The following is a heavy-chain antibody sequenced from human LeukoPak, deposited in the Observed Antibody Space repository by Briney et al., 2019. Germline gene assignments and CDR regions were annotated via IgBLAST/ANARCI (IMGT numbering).Heavy chain of an antibody. Sequence: SETLSLTCTVSGVSISSYYWSWLRQPPGKGLEWIGNIYYSGSANYNPSLKSRVTISVDTSKNQFSLKLSPLTAADTAVYYCARGTYGSSWQLEHFDYWGQGTLVTVSS. CDR1: GVSISSYY. J-gene: IGHJ4*02. CDR2: IYYSGSA. D-gene: IGHD6-13*01. V-gene: IGHV4-59*01. CDR3: ARGTYGSSWQLEHFDY.